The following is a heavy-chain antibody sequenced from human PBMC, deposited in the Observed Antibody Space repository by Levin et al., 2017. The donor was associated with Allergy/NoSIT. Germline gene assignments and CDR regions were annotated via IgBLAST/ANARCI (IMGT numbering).Heavy chain of an antibody. J-gene: IGHJ5*02. V-gene: IGHV4-30-2*01. CDR3: ARSSPVLVVAGWFDP. Sequence: SETLSLTCAVSGDSISNGGYSWSWIRQTPGKGLEFLGYIYQTGNTFYNPSLKSRLTMSVDRAHNQFSLKLPSVTAADTAVYFCARSSPVLVVAGWFDPWGQGILVSVSS. CDR1: GDSISNGGYS. D-gene: IGHD2-8*02. CDR2: IYQTGNT.